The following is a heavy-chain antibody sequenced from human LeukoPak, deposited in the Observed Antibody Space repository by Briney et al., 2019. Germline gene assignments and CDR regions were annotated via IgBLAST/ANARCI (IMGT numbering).Heavy chain of an antibody. D-gene: IGHD6-19*01. CDR1: GGSISSYY. CDR2: IYYSGST. V-gene: IGHV4-59*08. CDR3: ARRGSGWYSYYFDY. J-gene: IGHJ4*02. Sequence: PSETLSLTCTVSGGSISSYYWSWIRQPPGKGLEWTGYIYYSGSTNYNPSLKSRVTISVDTSKNQFSLKLSSVTAADTAVYYCARRGSGWYSYYFDYWGQGTLVTVSS.